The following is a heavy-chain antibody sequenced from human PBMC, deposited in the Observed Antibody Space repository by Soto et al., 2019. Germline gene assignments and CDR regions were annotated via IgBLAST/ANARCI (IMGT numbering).Heavy chain of an antibody. CDR1: GGTFRSYA. V-gene: IGHV1-69*01. J-gene: IGHJ4*02. Sequence: QVQLVQSGAEVKKPGSSVKVSCKASGGTFRSYAISWVRQAPGQGLEWMGGIIPIFGTANYAQKFQGRVTITADESMSTAYMELSSLRSEDTAVYYCARALSYYYDSSGYYRVTGFDYWGQGTLVTVSS. D-gene: IGHD3-22*01. CDR3: ARALSYYYDSSGYYRVTGFDY. CDR2: IIPIFGTA.